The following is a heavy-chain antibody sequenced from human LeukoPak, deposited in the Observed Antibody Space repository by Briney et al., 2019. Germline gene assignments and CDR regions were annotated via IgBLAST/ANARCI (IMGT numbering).Heavy chain of an antibody. D-gene: IGHD6-13*01. V-gene: IGHV3-48*03. CDR1: GLTFSNYE. CDR3: ATASGGWYRYYFDS. Sequence: PGGSLRLSCVASGLTFSNYEMNWVRQAPGKGLEWLSYISSSSNMIFYAESVKGRFTISRDNAKNSLYLQMNSLGAEDTAIYYCATASGGWYRYYFDSWGQGILVTVSS. J-gene: IGHJ4*02. CDR2: ISSSSNMI.